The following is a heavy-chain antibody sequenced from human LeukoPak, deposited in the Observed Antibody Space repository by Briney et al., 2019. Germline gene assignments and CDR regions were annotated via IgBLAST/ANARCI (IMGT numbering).Heavy chain of an antibody. D-gene: IGHD4-17*01. CDR1: GGSIGTYF. CDR3: ARERYGDSVDY. CDR2: IYYSGST. Sequence: KSSETLSLTCTVSGGSIGTYFWSWIRQPPEKGLEWIGSIYYSGSTNYNPSLKSRVTISIDTSKNQFSLKLSSVAAADTAMYYCARERYGDSVDYWGQGTLVTVSS. J-gene: IGHJ4*02. V-gene: IGHV4-59*01.